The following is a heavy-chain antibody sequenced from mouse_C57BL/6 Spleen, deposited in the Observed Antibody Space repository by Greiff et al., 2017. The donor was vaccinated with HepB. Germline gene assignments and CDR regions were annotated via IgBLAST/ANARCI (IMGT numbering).Heavy chain of an antibody. CDR1: GYTFTSYW. J-gene: IGHJ3*01. CDR3: ARSIHYDYDRFAY. CDR2: IHPNSGST. D-gene: IGHD2-4*01. Sequence: QVQLQQPGAELVKPGASVKLSCKASGYTFTSYWMHWVKQRPGQGLEWIGMIHPNSGSTNYNEKFKSKATLTVDKSSSTAYMQLSSLTSEDSAVYYCARSIHYDYDRFAYWGQGTLVTVSA. V-gene: IGHV1-64*01.